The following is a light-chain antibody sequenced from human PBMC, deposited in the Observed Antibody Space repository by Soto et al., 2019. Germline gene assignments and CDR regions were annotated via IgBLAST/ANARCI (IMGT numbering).Light chain of an antibody. CDR2: GAS. CDR1: QSVSSSY. V-gene: IGKV3D-20*02. J-gene: IGKJ5*01. Sequence: EIVLTQSPGTLSLSPGERATLSCRASQSVSSSYLAWYQQKPGQAPRLLIYGASTRAAGVPPRFSGSGYGKDLTITISSLEPEDFAVYYCHQRSNWPPITFGHGTRLEF. CDR3: HQRSNWPPIT.